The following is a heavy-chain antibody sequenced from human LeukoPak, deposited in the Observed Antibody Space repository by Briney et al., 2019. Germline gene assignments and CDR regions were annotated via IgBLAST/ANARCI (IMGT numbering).Heavy chain of an antibody. Sequence: SETLSLTCTVSGGSISSYYWSWNRQPPGKGLEWIGYIYYSGSTNYNPSLKSRVTISVDTSKNQFSLKLSSVTAADTAVYYCARQAGYCSGGSCYSGYYYYYMDVWGKGTTVTVSS. D-gene: IGHD2-15*01. J-gene: IGHJ6*03. V-gene: IGHV4-59*08. CDR3: ARQAGYCSGGSCYSGYYYYYMDV. CDR2: IYYSGST. CDR1: GGSISSYY.